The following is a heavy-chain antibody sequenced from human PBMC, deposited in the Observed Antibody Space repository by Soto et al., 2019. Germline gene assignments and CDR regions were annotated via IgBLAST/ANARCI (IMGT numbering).Heavy chain of an antibody. Sequence: GESLKISCKGSGYTFTSNWIGWVRQMPGKGLERMGIIYPGDSETRYSPSFQGQVTISADKSINTAYLQWSSLKASDTAIYYCARTFGGHLYSFDFWGQGTLDTVSS. CDR3: ARTFGGHLYSFDF. D-gene: IGHD3-16*01. J-gene: IGHJ4*02. CDR2: IYPGDSET. CDR1: GYTFTSNW. V-gene: IGHV5-51*01.